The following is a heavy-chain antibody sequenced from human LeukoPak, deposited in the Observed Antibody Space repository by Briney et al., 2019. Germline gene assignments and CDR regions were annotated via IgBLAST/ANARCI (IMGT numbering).Heavy chain of an antibody. D-gene: IGHD3-22*01. Sequence: SETLSLTCAVYGGSFSGYYWSWIRQPPGKGLEWIGYIYYSGSTNYNPSLKSRVTISVDTSKNQFSLRLSSVTAADTAVYYCARDSAYYDSSGYHQVLDYWGQGTLVTVSS. J-gene: IGHJ4*02. CDR3: ARDSAYYDSSGYHQVLDY. CDR2: IYYSGST. V-gene: IGHV4-59*01. CDR1: GGSFSGYY.